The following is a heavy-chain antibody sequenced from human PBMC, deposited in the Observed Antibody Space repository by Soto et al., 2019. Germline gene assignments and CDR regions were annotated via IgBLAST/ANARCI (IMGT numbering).Heavy chain of an antibody. V-gene: IGHV1-24*01. D-gene: IGHD6-13*01. CDR3: ATGTGIAAPYYFDY. CDR1: GYTLTELS. Sequence: ASVKVSCKVSGYTLTELSMHWVRQAPGKGLEWMGGFDPEDGETIYAQKFQGRVTMTEDTSTDTAYMELSSLRSEDTAVYYCATGTGIAAPYYFDYWGQGTLVTVSS. J-gene: IGHJ4*02. CDR2: FDPEDGET.